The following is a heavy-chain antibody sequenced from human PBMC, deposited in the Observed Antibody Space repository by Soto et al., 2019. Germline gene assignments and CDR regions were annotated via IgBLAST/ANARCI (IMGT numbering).Heavy chain of an antibody. CDR2: SKSKTDVGTT. D-gene: IGHD5-18*01. CDR1: GFTFSNAW. CDR3: TTAWIQLWSYYFDY. J-gene: IGHJ4*02. V-gene: IGHV3-15*07. Sequence: ESGGGLVKPGGSLRLSCAASGFTFSNAWMNWVRQAPGKGLEWVGRSKSKTDVGTTDYAAPVKGRFTISRDDSKNTLYLQMNSLKTEDTAVYYCTTAWIQLWSYYFDYWGQGTLVTVSS.